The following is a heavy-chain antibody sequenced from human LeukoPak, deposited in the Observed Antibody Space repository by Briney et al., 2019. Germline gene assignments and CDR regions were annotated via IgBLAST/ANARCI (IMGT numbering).Heavy chain of an antibody. J-gene: IGHJ4*02. V-gene: IGHV3-11*03. Sequence: GGSLRLSCAASGFTFSDYYMTWIRQAPGKGLEWVSDISSTGSYTNYADSVKGRFTISRDNAKNSLYLQMNSLRAEDTAVYYCATAAYFYDSSGQTSDYWGQGALVTVSS. D-gene: IGHD3-22*01. CDR3: ATAAYFYDSSGQTSDY. CDR1: GFTFSDYY. CDR2: ISSTGSYT.